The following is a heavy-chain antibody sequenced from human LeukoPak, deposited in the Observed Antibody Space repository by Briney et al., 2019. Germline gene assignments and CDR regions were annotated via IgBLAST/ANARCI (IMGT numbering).Heavy chain of an antibody. Sequence: ASVKVSCKASGYTFTSYAMNWVRQAPGQGLEWMGWINTNTGNPTYAQGFTGRFVFSLDTSVSTAYLQISSLKAEDTAVYYCAGNMVRGVHYGMDVWGQGTTVTVSS. CDR1: GYTFTSYA. CDR3: AGNMVRGVHYGMDV. CDR2: INTNTGNP. V-gene: IGHV7-4-1*02. D-gene: IGHD3-10*01. J-gene: IGHJ6*02.